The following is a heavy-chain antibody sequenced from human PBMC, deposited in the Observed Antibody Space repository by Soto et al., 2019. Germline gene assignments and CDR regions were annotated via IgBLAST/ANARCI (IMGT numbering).Heavy chain of an antibody. V-gene: IGHV3-30*18. J-gene: IGHJ1*01. CDR1: GFTFSSYG. D-gene: IGHD1-26*01. CDR3: AKDSGSYAEYFQH. CDR2: ISYDGSNK. Sequence: GGSLRLSCAASGFTFSSYGMHWVRQAPGKGLEWVAVISYDGSNKYYADSVKGRFTISRDNSKNTLYLQMNSLRAEDTAVYYCAKDSGSYAEYFQHWGQGTLVTVSS.